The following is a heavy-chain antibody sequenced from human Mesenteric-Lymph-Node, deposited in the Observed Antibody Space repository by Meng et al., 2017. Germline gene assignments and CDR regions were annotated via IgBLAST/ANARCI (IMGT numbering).Heavy chain of an antibody. J-gene: IGHJ5*02. Sequence: QVQLAESGPGLVTPSDPRPLTCTVSGGSISNNYWTWIRQPPGKGLEWIGFIYYSGSTTYNPSLKSRVSISVDTSKNQFSLNLSSVTAADTAVYYCARHLEGYYSSKGYSSFDPWGQGTLVTVSS. V-gene: IGHV4-59*08. CDR1: GGSISNNY. CDR3: ARHLEGYYSSKGYSSFDP. CDR2: IYYSGST. D-gene: IGHD2-2*01.